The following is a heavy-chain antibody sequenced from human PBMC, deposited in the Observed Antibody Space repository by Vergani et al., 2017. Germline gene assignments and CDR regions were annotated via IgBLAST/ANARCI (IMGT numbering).Heavy chain of an antibody. V-gene: IGHV4-34*01. Sequence: QVQLQQWGAGLLKPSETLSLTCAVYGGSFSGYYWSWIRQPPGKGLEWIGEINHSGSTNYNPSLKSRVTISVDTSKNQFSLKLSSVTAAATAVYYCARGFPIYSYGRRYFDYWGQGTLVTVSS. D-gene: IGHD5-18*01. CDR1: GGSFSGYY. CDR2: INHSGST. J-gene: IGHJ4*02. CDR3: ARGFPIYSYGRRYFDY.